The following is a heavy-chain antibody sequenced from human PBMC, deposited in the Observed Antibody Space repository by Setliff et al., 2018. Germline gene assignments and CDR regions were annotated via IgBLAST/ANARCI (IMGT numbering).Heavy chain of an antibody. J-gene: IGHJ6*02. D-gene: IGHD5-18*01. CDR1: GGSISPYF. CDR3: VRDRTAYSYGLDV. Sequence: SETLSLTCTVSGGSISPYFWSWIWQPPGKGLEWIGYIYHNGNTNFNPSLKTRVTMSVDPSKNQFALNLRSVTAADTAVYYCVRDRTAYSYGLDVWAQGTTVTVSS. CDR2: IYHNGNT. V-gene: IGHV4-59*01.